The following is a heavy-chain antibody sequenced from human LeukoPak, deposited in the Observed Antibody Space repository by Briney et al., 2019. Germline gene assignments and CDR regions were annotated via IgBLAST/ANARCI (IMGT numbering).Heavy chain of an antibody. V-gene: IGHV1-2*02. CDR2: INPNSGGT. CDR3: ARVRGDGSGSYYSYYYYYMDV. CDR1: GYTFTGYY. D-gene: IGHD3-10*01. J-gene: IGHJ6*03. Sequence: GASVKVSCKASGYTFTGYYMRWVRQAPGQGLEWMGGINPNSGGTNYAQKFQGRVTMTRDTSISTAYMELSRLRSDDTAVYYCARVRGDGSGSYYSYYYYYMDVWGKGTTVTVSS.